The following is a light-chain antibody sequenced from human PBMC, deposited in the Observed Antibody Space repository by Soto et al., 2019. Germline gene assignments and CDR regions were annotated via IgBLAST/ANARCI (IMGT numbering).Light chain of an antibody. Sequence: QSALTQPASVSGSPGQSITISCTGTSSDVGGYNYVSWYQQHPGKAPKLLIYEVTYRPSGVSNRFSGSKSGNTASLTISGLQAEDEADDFCGSYTSSNTLVFGPGTKLTVL. CDR3: GSYTSSNTLV. CDR1: SSDVGGYNY. CDR2: EVT. J-gene: IGLJ1*01. V-gene: IGLV2-14*03.